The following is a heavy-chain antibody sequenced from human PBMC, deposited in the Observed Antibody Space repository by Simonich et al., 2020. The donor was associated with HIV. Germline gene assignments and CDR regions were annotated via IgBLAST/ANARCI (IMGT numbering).Heavy chain of an antibody. CDR1: GGSFSGYY. Sequence: QVQLQQWGAGLLKPSETLSLTCAVYGGSFSGYYWCWIPQPPGKGLEWIGEINHSGSNNDNPSLNSRVTISVDTSKNQFSLKLSSVTAADTAVYYCARLTAGGLGEYFQHWGQGTLVTVSS. V-gene: IGHV4-34*01. J-gene: IGHJ1*01. CDR2: INHSGSN. D-gene: IGHD6-13*01. CDR3: ARLTAGGLGEYFQH.